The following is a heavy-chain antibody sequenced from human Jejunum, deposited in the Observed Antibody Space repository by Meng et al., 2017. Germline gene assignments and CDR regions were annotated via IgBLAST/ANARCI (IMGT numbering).Heavy chain of an antibody. CDR3: ARDLVSGSGAKTTDYYYYYGMDV. CDR1: GFTVSSNY. J-gene: IGHJ6*02. D-gene: IGHD1-26*01. CDR2: IYSGGST. V-gene: IGHV3-66*02. Sequence: GESLKISCAASGFTVSSNYMSWVRQAPGKGLEWVSVIYSGGSTYYADSVKGRFTISRDNSKNTLYLQMNSLRAEDTAVYYCARDLVSGSGAKTTDYYYYYGMDVWGQGTTVTVSS.